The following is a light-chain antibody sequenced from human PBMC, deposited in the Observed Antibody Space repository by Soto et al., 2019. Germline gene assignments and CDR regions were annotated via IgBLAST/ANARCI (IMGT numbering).Light chain of an antibody. CDR3: CSYAGTYNYVI. J-gene: IGLJ2*01. V-gene: IGLV2-11*01. CDR1: SSDVGGYNY. CDR2: DVT. Sequence: QSALTQPRSVSGSPGQSVTISCAGTSSDVGGYNYVSWYQQHPGKAPKLLIYDVTKRPSGVPDRFSGSKSGNTASLTISGLQAEDEADYYCCSYAGTYNYVIVGGGTKVTVL.